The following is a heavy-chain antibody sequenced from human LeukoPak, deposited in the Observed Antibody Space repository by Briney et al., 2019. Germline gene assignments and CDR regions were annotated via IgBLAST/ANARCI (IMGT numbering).Heavy chain of an antibody. Sequence: GGSLRLSCAASGFTFSSYWMHWVRQAAGKGLVWVSRINSDGSSTSYADSVKGRFTISRDNAKNTLYLQMNSLRAEDTAVYYCARRGRIPVGFDIWGQGTMVTVSS. CDR1: GFTFSSYW. D-gene: IGHD4-23*01. CDR2: INSDGSST. V-gene: IGHV3-74*01. CDR3: ARRGRIPVGFDI. J-gene: IGHJ3*02.